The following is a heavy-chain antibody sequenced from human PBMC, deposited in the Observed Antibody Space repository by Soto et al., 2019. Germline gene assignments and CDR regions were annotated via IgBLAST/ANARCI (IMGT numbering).Heavy chain of an antibody. CDR1: GYTFTSYG. Sequence: QVQLVQSGAEVKKPGASVKVSCKASGYTFTSYGISWVRQAPGQGLEWMGWISAYNGNTNYAQKLQGRVTMTTDTPSSTSYMELRSLRSDDTAVYYCARRTGSHCSSTSCSFDYWGQGTLDTVSS. D-gene: IGHD2-2*01. CDR2: ISAYNGNT. J-gene: IGHJ4*02. CDR3: ARRTGSHCSSTSCSFDY. V-gene: IGHV1-18*01.